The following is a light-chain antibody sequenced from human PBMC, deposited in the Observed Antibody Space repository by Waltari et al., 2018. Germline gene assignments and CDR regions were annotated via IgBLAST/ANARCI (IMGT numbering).Light chain of an antibody. V-gene: IGLV2-8*01. J-gene: IGLJ1*01. Sequence: QSALTQPASVSGSPGQSFTFSCTGTSSDCGPYNYVSWYQQYPGKAPTLVIYEVTNRPSGVADRFSGSKSGNTASLTVSGLQAEDEADYYCSSYAGSNNFVFGTGTKVTVL. CDR2: EVT. CDR1: SSDCGPYNY. CDR3: SSYAGSNNFV.